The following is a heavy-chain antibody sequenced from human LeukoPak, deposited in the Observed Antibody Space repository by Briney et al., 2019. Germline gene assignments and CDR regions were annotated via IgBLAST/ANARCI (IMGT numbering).Heavy chain of an antibody. Sequence: GGSLRLSCAASGFTFSGYAMSWVRQAPGKGLEWVSAISGSGGSTYYADSVKGRFTISRDNSKNTLYLQMNSLRAEDTAVYYCAKSRGYSYGNFFDYWGQGTLVTVSS. J-gene: IGHJ4*02. V-gene: IGHV3-23*01. D-gene: IGHD5-18*01. CDR3: AKSRGYSYGNFFDY. CDR2: ISGSGGST. CDR1: GFTFSGYA.